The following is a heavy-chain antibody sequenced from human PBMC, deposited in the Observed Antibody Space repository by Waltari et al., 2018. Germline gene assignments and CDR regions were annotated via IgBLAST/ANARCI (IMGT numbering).Heavy chain of an antibody. D-gene: IGHD6-13*01. Sequence: QVQLQESGPGLVKPSETLSLTCTVSGGSISSYYWSWIRQPPGKGLEWIGYIYYSGSTNYNPPPKSRVTISVDTSKNQFSLKLSSVTAADTAVYYCARVSGIAAAGRYYYYYGMDVWGQGTTVTVSS. CDR1: GGSISSYY. CDR2: IYYSGST. J-gene: IGHJ6*02. V-gene: IGHV4-59*01. CDR3: ARVSGIAAAGRYYYYYGMDV.